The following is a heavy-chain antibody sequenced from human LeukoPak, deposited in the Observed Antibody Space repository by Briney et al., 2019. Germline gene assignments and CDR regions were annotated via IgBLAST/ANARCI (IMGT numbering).Heavy chain of an antibody. Sequence: SETLSLTCTVSGGSISNYYWNWIRQPPGKGLEWIGYIYYIGSTSCNPSLKSRVTLSVDTSKNQFSLKLSSVTAADTAVYYCARGPPPDFDYWGRGTLVTVSS. V-gene: IGHV4-59*12. CDR3: ARGPPPDFDY. CDR1: GGSISNYY. J-gene: IGHJ4*02. CDR2: IYYIGST.